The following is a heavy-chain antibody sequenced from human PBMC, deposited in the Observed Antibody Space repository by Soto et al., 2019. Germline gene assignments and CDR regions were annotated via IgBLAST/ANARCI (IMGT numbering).Heavy chain of an antibody. V-gene: IGHV4-59*01. Sequence: SETLSLTCTVSGGSISSYYWSWIRQPPGKGLEWIGYIYYSGSTNYNPSLKSRVTISVDTSKNQFSLKLSSVTAADTAVYYCARLPPGRAVAGSVGDDWGQGSLDTGSS. CDR3: ARLPPGRAVAGSVGDD. J-gene: IGHJ4*02. CDR2: IYYSGST. D-gene: IGHD6-19*01. CDR1: GGSISSYY.